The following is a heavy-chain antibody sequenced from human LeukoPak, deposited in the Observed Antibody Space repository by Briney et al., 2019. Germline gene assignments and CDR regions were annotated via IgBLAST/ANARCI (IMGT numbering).Heavy chain of an antibody. V-gene: IGHV3-21*01. CDR1: GFTFSSYS. D-gene: IGHD5-18*01. J-gene: IGHJ4*02. CDR3: ARDSGYSYGYAFDY. CDR2: ISSSSSYI. Sequence: GGPLRLSCAASGFTFSSYSMNWVRQAPGKGLEWVSSISSSSSYIYYADSVKGRFTISRDNAKNSLYLQMNSLRAEDTAVYYCARDSGYSYGYAFDYWGQGTLVTVSS.